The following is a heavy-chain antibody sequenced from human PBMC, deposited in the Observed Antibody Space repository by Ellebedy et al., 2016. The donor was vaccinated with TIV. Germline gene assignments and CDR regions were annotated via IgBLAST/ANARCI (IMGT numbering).Heavy chain of an antibody. Sequence: SETLSLXCAVYGGSLRGYYWSWVRQPPGKGLEWIGEINHSGSTNHNPSLKSRVTISVDTSKNQFSLKLRSVTAADTAVYFCARRPYCSTTTCYGLDYWGQGTLVTVSS. CDR1: GGSLRGYY. J-gene: IGHJ4*02. D-gene: IGHD2-2*01. V-gene: IGHV4-34*01. CDR3: ARRPYCSTTTCYGLDY. CDR2: INHSGST.